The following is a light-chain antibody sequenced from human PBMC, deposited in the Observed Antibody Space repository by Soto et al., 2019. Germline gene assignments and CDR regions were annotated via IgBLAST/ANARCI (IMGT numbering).Light chain of an antibody. CDR1: SSDIGGSEY. Sequence: QSALTQPASVSGSPGQSITISRAGTSSDIGGSEYVAWYQQHPGKAPKLMIYGVSNRPSGVSNRFSGSKSGNTASLTISGLQAEDEADYFCYSSRSSSTTFYVFGTGTKVTVL. J-gene: IGLJ1*01. V-gene: IGLV2-14*03. CDR2: GVS. CDR3: YSSRSSSTTFYV.